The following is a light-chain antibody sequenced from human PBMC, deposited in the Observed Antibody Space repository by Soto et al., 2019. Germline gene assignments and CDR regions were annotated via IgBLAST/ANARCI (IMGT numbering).Light chain of an antibody. CDR1: QSVSSSY. V-gene: IGKV3-20*01. CDR2: GAS. CDR3: QQYGSSPSIT. J-gene: IGKJ5*01. Sequence: IVMTQSPATLSVSPGERATLSCRAIQSVSSSYLAWYQQKPGQAPRLLIYGASSRATGIPDRFSGSGSGTDFTLTISRLEPEDFAVYYCQQYGSSPSITFGQGTRLEIK.